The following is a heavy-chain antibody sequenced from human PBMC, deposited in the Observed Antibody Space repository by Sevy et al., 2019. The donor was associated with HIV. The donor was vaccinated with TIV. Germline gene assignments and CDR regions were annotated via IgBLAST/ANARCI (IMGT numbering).Heavy chain of an antibody. CDR1: GFTFDDYT. Sequence: GGSLRLSCAASGFTFDDYTMHWVRQAPGKGLEWVSLINWNGDDTYYADSLKGRFTIARDNSRNSLYLQMNSLRTEDTALYYCAKERNCGRDCLYFQHWGQGTLVTVSS. J-gene: IGHJ1*01. D-gene: IGHD2-21*02. CDR3: AKERNCGRDCLYFQH. V-gene: IGHV3-43*01. CDR2: INWNGDDT.